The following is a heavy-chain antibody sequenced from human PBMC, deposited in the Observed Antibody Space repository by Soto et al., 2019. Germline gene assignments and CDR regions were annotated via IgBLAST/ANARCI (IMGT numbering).Heavy chain of an antibody. CDR3: TRELGAAGY. D-gene: IGHD6-13*01. CDR2: ISDTSASI. CDR1: GLTFSSYS. J-gene: IGHJ4*02. Sequence: GGSLRLSCAASGLTFSSYSMNWVRQAPGKGLEWLSYISDTSASIYYADSVKGRFTVSRDNAKNSLYLQMNSLRAEDTAVYYCTRELGAAGYWGQGTLVTVSS. V-gene: IGHV3-48*04.